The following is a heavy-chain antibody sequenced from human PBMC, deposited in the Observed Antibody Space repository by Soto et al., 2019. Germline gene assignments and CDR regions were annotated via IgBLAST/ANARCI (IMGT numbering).Heavy chain of an antibody. CDR2: ISGSTGTT. D-gene: IGHD6-6*01. CDR1: GFIFNHYA. Sequence: EQVLESGGGLVQPGGSLRLSCEASGFIFNHYAMAWVRQTPGKWLEWVSVISGSTGTTYYADSVKGRFTISRDNSKNTVYLQMNSLRFEDSALYSCAKVIVLGASTLEYWGPGTRVTVSS. J-gene: IGHJ4*02. V-gene: IGHV3-23*01. CDR3: AKVIVLGASTLEY.